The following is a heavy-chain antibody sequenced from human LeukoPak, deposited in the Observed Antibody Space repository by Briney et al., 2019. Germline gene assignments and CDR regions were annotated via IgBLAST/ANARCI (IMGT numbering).Heavy chain of an antibody. CDR1: GYTFTSYY. V-gene: IGHV1-46*01. CDR2: INPSGGST. CDR3: ARQTTARYYFDY. Sequence: GASVKVSCKASGYTFTSYYMHWVRQAPGQGLEWMGIINPSGGSTSYAQKFQGRVTMTRDTSTSTVYMELSSLRSEDTVVYYCARQTTARYYFDYWGQGTLVTVSS. J-gene: IGHJ4*02. D-gene: IGHD4-11*01.